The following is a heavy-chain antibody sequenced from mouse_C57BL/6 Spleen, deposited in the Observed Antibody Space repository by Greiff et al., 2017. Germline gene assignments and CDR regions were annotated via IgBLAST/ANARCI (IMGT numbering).Heavy chain of an antibody. J-gene: IGHJ4*01. V-gene: IGHV1-26*01. D-gene: IGHD1-1*01. CDR3: ARPITTVVAKAMDY. CDR2: INPNNGGT. Sequence: EVKLQQSGPELVKPGASVKISCKASGYTFTDYYMNWVKQSHGKSLEWIGDINPNNGGTSYNQKFKGKATLPVDKSSSTAYMGLRSLTSEDSAVYYCARPITTVVAKAMDYWGQGTSVTVSS. CDR1: GYTFTDYY.